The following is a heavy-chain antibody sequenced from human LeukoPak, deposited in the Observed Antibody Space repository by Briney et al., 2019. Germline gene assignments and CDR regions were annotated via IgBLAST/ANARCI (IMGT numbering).Heavy chain of an antibody. Sequence: GGSLRLSCAASGFTFSSYWMSWVRQAPGKGLEWVSSISSSSSYIYYADSVKGRFTISRDNAKNSLYLQMNSLRAEDTAVYYCARDGGYSGYDFDYWGQGTLVTVSS. CDR1: GFTFSSYW. CDR3: ARDGGYSGYDFDY. J-gene: IGHJ4*02. CDR2: ISSSSSYI. V-gene: IGHV3-21*01. D-gene: IGHD5-12*01.